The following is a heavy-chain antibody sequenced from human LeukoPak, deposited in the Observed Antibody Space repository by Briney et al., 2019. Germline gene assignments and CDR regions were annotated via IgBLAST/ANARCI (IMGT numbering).Heavy chain of an antibody. CDR3: AREQWSRQYFDY. CDR2: ISYDGSNK. V-gene: IGHV3-30-3*01. D-gene: IGHD6-19*01. Sequence: GGSLRLSCAASGFTFRNYAMHWVCQAPGKGLEWVAVISYDGSNKYYADSVKGRFTISRDNSKNTLYLQMNSLRAEDTAVYYCAREQWSRQYFDYWAQGTVVTVSS. CDR1: GFTFRNYA. J-gene: IGHJ4*02.